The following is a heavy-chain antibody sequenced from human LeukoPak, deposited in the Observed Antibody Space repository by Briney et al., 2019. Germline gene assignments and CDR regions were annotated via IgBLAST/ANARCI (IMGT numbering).Heavy chain of an antibody. V-gene: IGHV4-34*01. D-gene: IGHD3-10*01. CDR1: GGSFSGYY. Sequence: SETLSLTCAVYGGSFSGYYWSWIRQPPGKGLEWIGSIYYSGSTYYNPSLKSRVTISVDTSKNQFSLKLSSVTAADTAVYYCARGKLLRLWFGDNRTPGAFDIWGQGTMVTVSS. J-gene: IGHJ3*02. CDR3: ARGKLLRLWFGDNRTPGAFDI. CDR2: IYYSGST.